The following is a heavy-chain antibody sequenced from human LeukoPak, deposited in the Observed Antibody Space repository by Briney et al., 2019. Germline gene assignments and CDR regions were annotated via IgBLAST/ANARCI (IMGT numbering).Heavy chain of an antibody. Sequence: GGSLRLSCAASGFTFSSYSMNWVRQAPGKGLEWVSSISSSGTYRYYADSVKGRFTISRDNAKNSLYLQMNSLRAEDTAVYYCARWAAFDIWGQGTMVTVSS. V-gene: IGHV3-21*01. CDR1: GFTFSSYS. J-gene: IGHJ3*02. CDR3: ARWAAFDI. CDR2: ISSSGTYR.